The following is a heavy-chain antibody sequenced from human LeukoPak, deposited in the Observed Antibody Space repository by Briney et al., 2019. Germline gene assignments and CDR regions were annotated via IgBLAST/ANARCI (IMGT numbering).Heavy chain of an antibody. Sequence: GTSLRLSCAASGFTFSHFGMNWVRQAPGKGLEWVATTYSDGKKTFCADSVKGRFTISRDNPKNAQYLQMSSLRAEDTAVYYCAKAIAATGRWWIFDYWGQGTLVTVSS. CDR1: GFTFSHFG. V-gene: IGHV3-33*06. J-gene: IGHJ4*02. CDR2: TYSDGKKT. D-gene: IGHD6-13*01. CDR3: AKAIAATGRWWIFDY.